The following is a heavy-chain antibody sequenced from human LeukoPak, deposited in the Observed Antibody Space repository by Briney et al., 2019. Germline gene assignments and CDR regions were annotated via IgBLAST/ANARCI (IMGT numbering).Heavy chain of an antibody. CDR2: MNPNSGNT. CDR3: ARSGGSGSYYRFGY. D-gene: IGHD3-10*01. J-gene: IGHJ4*02. V-gene: IGHV1-8*03. CDR1: GYTFTSYD. Sequence: ASVKVSCKASGYTFTSYDINWVRQATGQGLEWMGWMNPNSGNTGYAQKFQGRVTIARNTSISTAYMELSSLRSEDTAVYYCARSGGSGSYYRFGYWGQGTLVTVSS.